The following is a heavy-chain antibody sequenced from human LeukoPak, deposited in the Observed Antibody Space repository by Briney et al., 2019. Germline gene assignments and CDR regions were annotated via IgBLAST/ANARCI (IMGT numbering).Heavy chain of an antibody. CDR1: GGSISSYY. Sequence: SETLSLTCTVSGGSISSYYWSWIRQPAGKGLEWIGRIYTSGSTNYNPSLKSRVTMSVDTSKNQFSLKLSSVTAADAAVYYCARGVYSSSQYYFDYWGQGTLVTVSS. CDR3: ARGVYSSSQYYFDY. CDR2: IYTSGST. D-gene: IGHD6-6*01. V-gene: IGHV4-4*07. J-gene: IGHJ4*02.